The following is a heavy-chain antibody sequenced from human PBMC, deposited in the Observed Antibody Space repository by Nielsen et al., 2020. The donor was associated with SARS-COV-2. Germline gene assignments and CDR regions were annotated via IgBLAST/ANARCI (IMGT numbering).Heavy chain of an antibody. V-gene: IGHV4-31*03. D-gene: IGHD4-17*01. CDR3: ASRPGGYGDYTPDYYYGMDV. CDR2: IYYSGST. CDR1: GGSISSGGYY. Sequence: SETLSLTCTVSGGSISSGGYYWSWIRQHPGKGLEWIGYIYYSGSTYYNPSLKSRVTISVDTSKNQFSLKLSSVTAADTAVYYCASRPGGYGDYTPDYYYGMDVWGQGTTVTVSS. J-gene: IGHJ6*02.